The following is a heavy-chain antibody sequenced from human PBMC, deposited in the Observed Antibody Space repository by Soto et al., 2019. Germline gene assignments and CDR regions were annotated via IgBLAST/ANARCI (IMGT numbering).Heavy chain of an antibody. D-gene: IGHD6-6*01. Sequence: GGSLRLSCAASGFTFSSYGMPWVRQAPGKGLEWVAVIWYDGSKKYYADSVKGRFTISRDNSENTLNLQMNSLRVEDTAVYYCARGQYSNSGSFDCWGQGTLVTVSS. CDR1: GFTFSSYG. V-gene: IGHV3-33*01. CDR2: IWYDGSKK. J-gene: IGHJ4*02. CDR3: ARGQYSNSGSFDC.